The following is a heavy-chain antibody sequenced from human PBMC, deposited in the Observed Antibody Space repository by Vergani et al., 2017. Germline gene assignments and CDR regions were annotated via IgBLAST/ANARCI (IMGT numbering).Heavy chain of an antibody. V-gene: IGHV1-69*01. CDR2: IIPIFGTA. CDR3: ARAGGYCSGGSCYLPTAYFDY. CDR1: GGTFSSYA. Sequence: QVQLVQSGAEVKKPGSSVKVSCKASGGTFSSYAISWVRQAPGQGLEWMGGIIPIFGTANYAQKFQGRVTITADESTGTAYMGLSSLRSEDTAVYYCARAGGYCSGGSCYLPTAYFDYWGQGTLVTVSS. D-gene: IGHD2-15*01. J-gene: IGHJ4*02.